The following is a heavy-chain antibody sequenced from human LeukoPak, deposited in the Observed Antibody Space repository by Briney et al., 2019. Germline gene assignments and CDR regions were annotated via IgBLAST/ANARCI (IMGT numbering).Heavy chain of an antibody. J-gene: IGHJ3*02. CDR1: GYSFTSYW. D-gene: IGHD6-13*01. CDR2: INPGDSDT. Sequence: GESLKISCQGSGYSFTSYWIAWVRQMPGKGLEWMGIINPGDSDTRYSPSFQGQVTISADKSIRTAYLQWSSLKGSDTAMYYCARPRSGSWYTAYDIWGQGTMVTVS. CDR3: ARPRSGSWYTAYDI. V-gene: IGHV5-51*01.